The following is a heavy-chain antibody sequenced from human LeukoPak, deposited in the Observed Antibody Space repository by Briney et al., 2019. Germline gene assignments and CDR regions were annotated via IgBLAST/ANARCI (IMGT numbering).Heavy chain of an antibody. CDR2: ISYDGSNK. J-gene: IGHJ3*02. Sequence: ETGRSLRLSCAASGFTFSSYGMHWVRQAPGKGLEWVAVISYDGSNKYYADSVKGRFTISRDNSKNTLYLQMNSLRAEDTAVYYCVFEGRADAFDIWGQGTMVTVSS. CDR3: VFEGRADAFDI. V-gene: IGHV3-30*03. D-gene: IGHD3-10*01. CDR1: GFTFSSYG.